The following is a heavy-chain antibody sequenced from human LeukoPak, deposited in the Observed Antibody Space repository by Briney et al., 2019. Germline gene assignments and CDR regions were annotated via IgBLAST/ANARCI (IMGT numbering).Heavy chain of an antibody. D-gene: IGHD4/OR15-4a*01. V-gene: IGHV4-59*01. CDR1: GGSISSYY. CDR2: IYYSGST. CDR3: ASYSPRTMVPADYYYYMDV. Sequence: SETLSLTCTVSGGSISSYYWSWIRQPPGKGLEWIGYIYYSGSTNYNPSLKSRVTISVDTSKNQFSLKLSSVTAADTAVYYCASYSPRTMVPADYYYYMDVWGKGTTVTVSS. J-gene: IGHJ6*03.